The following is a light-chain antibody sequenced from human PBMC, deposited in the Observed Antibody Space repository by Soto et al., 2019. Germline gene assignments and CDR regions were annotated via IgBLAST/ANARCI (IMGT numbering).Light chain of an antibody. Sequence: EIVLTQSPGILSLSPGERATLSCRASQSVSSSYLAWYQQKPGQAPRLLIYGASSRATGIPARFSGSGSGTEFTLTISRLEPEEFAVYYCQQYGSSPRTFGQGTKVDIK. J-gene: IGKJ1*01. CDR3: QQYGSSPRT. CDR1: QSVSSSY. CDR2: GAS. V-gene: IGKV3-20*01.